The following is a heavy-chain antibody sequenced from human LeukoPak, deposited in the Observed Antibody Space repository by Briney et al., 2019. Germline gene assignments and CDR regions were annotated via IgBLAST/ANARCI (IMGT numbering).Heavy chain of an antibody. CDR1: GFTVSSNS. V-gene: IGHV3-53*01. CDR2: IYSGGST. J-gene: IGHJ6*02. CDR3: ARENNFGSGMDV. D-gene: IGHD3-10*01. Sequence: GGSLRLSCAASGFTVSSNSMNWVRQAPGKGLQWVSVIYSGGSTYYADSVKGRFTISRDNSKNTLYLQMNSLRAEDTAVYYCARENNFGSGMDVWGQGTMVTVSS.